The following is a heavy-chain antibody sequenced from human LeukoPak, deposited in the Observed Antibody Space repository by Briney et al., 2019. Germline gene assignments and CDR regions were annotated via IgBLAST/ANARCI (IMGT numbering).Heavy chain of an antibody. CDR1: GFTFSSYA. CDR2: ISGSGGST. Sequence: HPGGSLRLSCAASGFTFSSYAMSWVRQAPGKGLEWVSAISGSGGSTDYADSVKGRFTISRDDAKNTLYLQVNSLRAEDTAVYFCARGGSDTAMAHDYWGQGTLVTVSS. V-gene: IGHV3-23*01. CDR3: ARGGSDTAMAHDY. D-gene: IGHD5-18*01. J-gene: IGHJ4*02.